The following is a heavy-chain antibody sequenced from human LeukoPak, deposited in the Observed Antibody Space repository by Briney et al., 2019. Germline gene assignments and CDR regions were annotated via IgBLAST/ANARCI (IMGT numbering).Heavy chain of an antibody. CDR2: STGTGYST. Sequence: GGSLRLSCAASEFTFSNYAMSWVRQAPGKGLEWVSGSTGTGYSTYYADSVKGRFTISRDNSKNTLYLQMNSLRAEDTAVYYCAKAAAPAARNFQHWGQGTLVTVSS. V-gene: IGHV3-23*01. CDR3: AKAAAPAARNFQH. D-gene: IGHD6-6*01. CDR1: EFTFSNYA. J-gene: IGHJ1*01.